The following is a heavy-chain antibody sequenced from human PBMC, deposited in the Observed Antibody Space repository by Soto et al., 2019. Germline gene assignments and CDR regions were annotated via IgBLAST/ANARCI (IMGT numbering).Heavy chain of an antibody. Sequence: QVQLQESGPRLVKPWETLSLTCTVSGNSIGDYYWSWFRQSPGKGLEWIGYIYGSGSTNYNPSLKSRVTISADTSKNQFSLKLTSVTAADTAVFYCARRRIGDYWGQGTPITVSS. D-gene: IGHD3-3*01. CDR3: ARRRIGDY. CDR2: IYGSGST. J-gene: IGHJ4*02. CDR1: GNSIGDYY. V-gene: IGHV4-59*08.